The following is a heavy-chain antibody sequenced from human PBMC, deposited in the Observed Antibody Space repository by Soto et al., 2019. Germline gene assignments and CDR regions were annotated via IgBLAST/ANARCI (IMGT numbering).Heavy chain of an antibody. J-gene: IGHJ6*02. CDR3: ARGHSGDSPPDKYYYSSSGMAV. CDR1: GGTFSSYA. Sequence: SVKVSCKASGGTFSSYAISWVRQAPGQGLEWMGGIIPIFGTANYAQKFQGRVTITADESTSTAYMELSSLRSEDTAVYYCARGHSGDSPPDKYYYSSSGMAVGAQGTTAPV. CDR2: IIPIFGTA. D-gene: IGHD4-17*01. V-gene: IGHV1-69*13.